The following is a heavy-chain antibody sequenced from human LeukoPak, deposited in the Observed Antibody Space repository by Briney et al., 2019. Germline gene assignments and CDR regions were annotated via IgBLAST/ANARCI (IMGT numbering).Heavy chain of an antibody. CDR2: IRYDGSNK. Sequence: PGGSLRLSCAASGFTFSSYGMHWVRQAPGKGLEWVAFIRYDGSNKYYADSVKGRFTISRDNSKNTLCLQMNSLRAEDTAVYYCATTEKTTVVSDYWGQGTLVTVSS. CDR1: GFTFSSYG. J-gene: IGHJ4*02. D-gene: IGHD4-23*01. V-gene: IGHV3-30*02. CDR3: ATTEKTTVVSDY.